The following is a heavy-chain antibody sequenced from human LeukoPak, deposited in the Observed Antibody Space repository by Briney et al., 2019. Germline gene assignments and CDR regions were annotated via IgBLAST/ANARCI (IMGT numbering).Heavy chain of an antibody. J-gene: IGHJ5*02. D-gene: IGHD3-3*01. CDR3: ARGLTSTWSDERWFDP. Sequence: TGGSLRLSCADSGFTFGRYWMHWVRQAPGKGLVWVSHITTDGSGTSYADSVKGRFTISRDNAKNTLYLQMNSLRAEDTAVYYCARGLTSTWSDERWFDPWGQGTLVTVSS. V-gene: IGHV3-74*01. CDR2: ITTDGSGT. CDR1: GFTFGRYW.